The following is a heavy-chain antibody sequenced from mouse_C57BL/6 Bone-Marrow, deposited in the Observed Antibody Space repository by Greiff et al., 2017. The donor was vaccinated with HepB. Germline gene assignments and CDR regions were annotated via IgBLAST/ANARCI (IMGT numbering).Heavy chain of an antibody. Sequence: EVKLMESGGGLVKPGGSLKLSCAASGFTFRDYGMHLVRQAPEKGLEWVAYISSCSSTIYYADTVKGRFTISRYNAKNTLFLHMTSLTSEDTAMYYCARVDYWYFDVWGTGTTVTVSA. V-gene: IGHV5-17*01. J-gene: IGHJ1*03. CDR3: ARVDYWYFDV. CDR1: GFTFRDYG. CDR2: ISSCSSTI.